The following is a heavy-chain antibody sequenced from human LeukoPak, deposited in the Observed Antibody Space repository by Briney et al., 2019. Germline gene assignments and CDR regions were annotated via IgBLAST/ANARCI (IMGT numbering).Heavy chain of an antibody. CDR3: ARDRGSNNYFDH. Sequence: GGSLRLSCEASGFTFSTYEMNWVRQTPGKGLEWVSCIGSSGSTIYYADSVKGRFTISRDNGKNSLYLHMNSLRAEDTAVYYCARDRGSNNYFDHWGQGTLVTVSS. V-gene: IGHV3-48*03. CDR2: IGSSGSTI. CDR1: GFTFSTYE. J-gene: IGHJ4*02. D-gene: IGHD2-2*01.